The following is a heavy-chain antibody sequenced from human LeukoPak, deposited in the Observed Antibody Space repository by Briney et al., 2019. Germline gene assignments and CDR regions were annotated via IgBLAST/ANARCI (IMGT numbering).Heavy chain of an antibody. D-gene: IGHD6-19*01. CDR3: ARDSRGWSYYYYGMDV. J-gene: IGHJ6*04. CDR1: GGSVSSGNYY. Sequence: SETLSLTCTVSGGSVSSGNYYWSWIRQPPGKALEWIGYIYYSGSTNYNPSLKSRVTITVDKPKNQFSLKLTSVTAADTAVYYCARDSRGWSYYYYGMDVWGKGTTVTVSS. CDR2: IYYSGST. V-gene: IGHV4-61*01.